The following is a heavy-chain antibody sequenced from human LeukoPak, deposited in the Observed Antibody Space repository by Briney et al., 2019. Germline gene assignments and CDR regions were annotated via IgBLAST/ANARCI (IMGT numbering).Heavy chain of an antibody. D-gene: IGHD5-12*01. Sequence: GGSLRLSCAASGFTYNSYGMHWVRQAPGKGLEWVAIIWYDGDNKNYAESVKGRFTISRDNSKNTLFLQMNSLRAEDTAVYYCAREVARAFSGYNYGQYFDYWGQGTLVTVSS. V-gene: IGHV3-33*01. CDR2: IWYDGDNK. CDR1: GFTYNSYG. J-gene: IGHJ4*02. CDR3: AREVARAFSGYNYGQYFDY.